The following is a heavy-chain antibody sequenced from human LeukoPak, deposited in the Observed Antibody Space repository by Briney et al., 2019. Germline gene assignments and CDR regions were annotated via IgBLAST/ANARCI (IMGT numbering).Heavy chain of an antibody. D-gene: IGHD2-2*01. J-gene: IGHJ5*02. CDR1: GFTFSSYS. CDR3: AREATVNIVVVPAPNWFDP. Sequence: GGSLRLSCAASGFTFSSYSMNWVRQAPGKGLEWVSSISSSSSYIYYADSVKDRFTISRDNAKNSLYLQMNSLRAEDTAVYYCAREATVNIVVVPAPNWFDPWGQGTLVTVSS. V-gene: IGHV3-21*01. CDR2: ISSSSSYI.